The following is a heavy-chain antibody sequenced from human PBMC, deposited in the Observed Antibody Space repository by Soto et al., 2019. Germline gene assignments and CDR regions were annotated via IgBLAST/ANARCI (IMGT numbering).Heavy chain of an antibody. D-gene: IGHD3-9*01. J-gene: IGHJ4*02. Sequence: ASVQVSCKASGYTFTSYAMHWVRQAPGQRLEWMGWINAGNCNTKYSQKFQGRFTISRDNAKNSLYLQMNSLRAEDTAVYYCARAPPYYDILTVGYWGQGTLVTVSS. CDR3: ARAPPYYDILTVGY. CDR2: INAGNCNT. V-gene: IGHV1-3*01. CDR1: GYTFTSYA.